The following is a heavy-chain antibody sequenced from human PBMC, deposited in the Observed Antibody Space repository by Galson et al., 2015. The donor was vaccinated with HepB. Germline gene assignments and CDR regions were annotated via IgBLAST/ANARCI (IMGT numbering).Heavy chain of an antibody. J-gene: IGHJ3*02. D-gene: IGHD3-16*02. CDR1: GHTFTSYY. CDR2: INPSGGST. V-gene: IGHV1-46*03. Sequence: SVKVSCKASGHTFTSYYMHWVRQAPGQGLEWMGIINPSGGSTSYAQKFQGRVTMTRDTSTSTVYMELSSLRSEDTAVYYCARVYPYDYVWGSYRRSGAFDIWGQGTMVTVSS. CDR3: ARVYPYDYVWGSYRRSGAFDI.